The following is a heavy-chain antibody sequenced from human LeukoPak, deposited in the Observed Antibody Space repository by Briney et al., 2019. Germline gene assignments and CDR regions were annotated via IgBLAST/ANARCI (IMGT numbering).Heavy chain of an antibody. CDR2: IYYSGST. J-gene: IGHJ4*02. V-gene: IGHV4-59*01. D-gene: IGHD2-15*01. Sequence: SETLSLTCTVSGGSISSYYWSWIRQPPGKGLEWIGYIYYSGSTNYNPSLKSRVTISVDMSKNQFSLKLSSVTAADTAVYYCARQGDSTVSLFDYWGQGTLVTVSS. CDR3: ARQGDSTVSLFDY. CDR1: GGSISSYY.